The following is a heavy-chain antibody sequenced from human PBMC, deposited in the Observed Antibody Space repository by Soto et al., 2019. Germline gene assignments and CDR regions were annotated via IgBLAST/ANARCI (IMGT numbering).Heavy chain of an antibody. CDR2: IIPIFGTA. J-gene: IGHJ3*02. V-gene: IGHV1-69*13. Sequence: ASVKVSCKASGGTFSSYAISWVRQAPGQGLEWTGGIIPIFGTANYAQKFQGRVTITADESTSTAYMELSSLRSEDTAVYYCAGQDDYGDYVGAGGAFDIWGQGTMVTVSS. CDR3: AGQDDYGDYVGAGGAFDI. D-gene: IGHD4-17*01. CDR1: GGTFSSYA.